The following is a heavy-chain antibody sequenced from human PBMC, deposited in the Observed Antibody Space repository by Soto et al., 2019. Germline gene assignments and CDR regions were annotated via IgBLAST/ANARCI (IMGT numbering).Heavy chain of an antibody. D-gene: IGHD5-12*01. V-gene: IGHV1-18*01. CDR1: GGTFSSYT. Sequence: GASVKVSCKASGGTFSSYTISWVRQAPGQGLEWMGWISANHGITNYAQKLQGRVTMTTDTSTSTAYMELRSLRSDDTAVYYCASTRGYDYKWFDPWGQGTLVTVSS. J-gene: IGHJ5*02. CDR3: ASTRGYDYKWFDP. CDR2: ISANHGIT.